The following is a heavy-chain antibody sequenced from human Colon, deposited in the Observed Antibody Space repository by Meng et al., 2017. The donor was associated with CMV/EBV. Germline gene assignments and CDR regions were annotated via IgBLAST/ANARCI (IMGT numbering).Heavy chain of an antibody. Sequence: SETLSLTCTVSGDSISSYYWSWIRQPPGKRLEWIGYIYYSGSSNYNPSLKSRVTMSVDTSKNQFSLKVTSVTAADTAVYYYARESRGSWYDNWFDPWGQGTLVTVSS. D-gene: IGHD6-13*01. V-gene: IGHV4-59*01. CDR3: ARESRGSWYDNWFDP. J-gene: IGHJ5*02. CDR1: GDSISSYY. CDR2: IYYSGSS.